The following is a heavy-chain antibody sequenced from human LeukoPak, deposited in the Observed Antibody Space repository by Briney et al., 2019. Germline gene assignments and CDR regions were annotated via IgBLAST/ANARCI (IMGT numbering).Heavy chain of an antibody. J-gene: IGHJ4*02. Sequence: SETLSLTCTVSGGSISGYYWSWLRHPPGKGLEWIGSVYDSGTTNRNPSLKSRVTISVDTSKNQFSLKLSSVTAADTAVYYCARRYCSGGICYSSFDYWGQGTLVTVSS. CDR1: GGSISGYY. CDR3: ARRYCSGGICYSSFDY. CDR2: VYDSGTT. D-gene: IGHD2-15*01. V-gene: IGHV4-59*08.